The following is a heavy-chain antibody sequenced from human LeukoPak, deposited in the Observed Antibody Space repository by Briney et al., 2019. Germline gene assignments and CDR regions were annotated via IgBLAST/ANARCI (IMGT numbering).Heavy chain of an antibody. CDR2: ISGSGGST. Sequence: PGGSLRLSCAASGFTFSSYAMSWVRQAPGKGLEWVSAISGSGGSTYCADSVKGRFTISRDNSKNTLYLQMNSLRAEDTAVYYCAKDKQWQWQLYYFDYWGQGTLVTVSS. J-gene: IGHJ4*02. CDR3: AKDKQWQWQLYYFDY. CDR1: GFTFSSYA. D-gene: IGHD6-19*01. V-gene: IGHV3-23*01.